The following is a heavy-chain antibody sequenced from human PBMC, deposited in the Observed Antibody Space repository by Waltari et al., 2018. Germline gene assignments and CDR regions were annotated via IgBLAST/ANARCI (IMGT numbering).Heavy chain of an antibody. Sequence: QVQLQQWGAGLLKPSETLSLTCAVYGGSFSGYYWSWIRQPPGKGLEWIGEINHSGSTNYNPSLKSRVTISVDTSKNQFSLKLSSVTAADTAVYYCARGRGYSRGVFDYWGQGTLVTVSS. V-gene: IGHV4-34*01. CDR2: INHSGST. CDR1: GGSFSGYY. D-gene: IGHD5-18*01. J-gene: IGHJ4*02. CDR3: ARGRGYSRGVFDY.